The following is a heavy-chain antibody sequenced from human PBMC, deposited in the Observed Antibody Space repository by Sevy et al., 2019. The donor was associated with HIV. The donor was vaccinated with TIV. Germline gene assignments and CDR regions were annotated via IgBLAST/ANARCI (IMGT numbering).Heavy chain of an antibody. Sequence: SETLSLTCAVYGGSFSGYYWSWIRQPPGKGLEWIGEINHSGSTNYNPSLKSRVTISVDTSKNQFSLKLSSVTAADTAVYYCARGGDYSSGYYFDYWGQGTLVTVSS. CDR2: INHSGST. V-gene: IGHV4-34*01. J-gene: IGHJ4*02. D-gene: IGHD3-22*01. CDR1: GGSFSGYY. CDR3: ARGGDYSSGYYFDY.